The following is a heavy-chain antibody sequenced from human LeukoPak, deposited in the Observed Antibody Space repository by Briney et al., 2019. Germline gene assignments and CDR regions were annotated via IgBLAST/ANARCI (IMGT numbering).Heavy chain of an antibody. CDR1: GGTFSSYA. J-gene: IGHJ4*02. Sequence: ASVKVSCKASGGTFSSYAISWVRQAPGQGLEWMGGIIPIFGTANCAQKFQGRVTITADESTSTAYMELSSLRSEDTAVYYCASHPITMIVVDPEVWGQGTLVTVSS. V-gene: IGHV1-69*13. CDR2: IIPIFGTA. D-gene: IGHD3-22*01. CDR3: ASHPITMIVVDPEV.